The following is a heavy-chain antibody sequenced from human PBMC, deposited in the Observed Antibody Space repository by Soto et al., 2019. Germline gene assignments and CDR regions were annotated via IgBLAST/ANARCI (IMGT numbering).Heavy chain of an antibody. Sequence: QVQLQESGPGLVKPSQTLSLTCTVSGGSINRGGYFWSWIRQTPGKGLEWIGHIYNSGTTYTNPSLSRRATISGDTSPNQFSLNLKSVTAADTAVYYCARGPSADKVDYWGQGTLVTVSS. V-gene: IGHV4-30-4*01. CDR1: GGSINRGGYF. D-gene: IGHD3-3*01. J-gene: IGHJ4*02. CDR3: ARGPSADKVDY. CDR2: IYNSGTT.